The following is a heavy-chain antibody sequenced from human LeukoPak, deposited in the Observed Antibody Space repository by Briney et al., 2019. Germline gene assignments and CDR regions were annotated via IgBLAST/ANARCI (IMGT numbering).Heavy chain of an antibody. Sequence: PSETLSLTCTVSGGSISSSRYYWGWIRQPPGKGLEWIGNIYYSGSTYYNPSLKSQVTISLDTSKNQFSLKLSSVTAADTAVYYCARRDIAARLNWFDPWGQGTLVTVSS. D-gene: IGHD6-6*01. CDR3: ARRDIAARLNWFDP. J-gene: IGHJ5*02. CDR1: GGSISSSRYY. V-gene: IGHV4-39*01. CDR2: IYYSGST.